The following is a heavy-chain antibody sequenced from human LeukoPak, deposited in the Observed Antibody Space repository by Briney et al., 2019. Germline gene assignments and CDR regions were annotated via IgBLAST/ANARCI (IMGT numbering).Heavy chain of an antibody. CDR1: GFTVSSNY. CDR3: ARGEFGDLRYDY. Sequence: GGSLRLSCAASGFTVSSNYINWVRQAPGEGLEWVANIKADGSVRSYVDSVEGRFTIFRDNAKNSLYLQMNSLRVEDTAMYYCARGEFGDLRYDYWGQGSLVTVSS. CDR2: IKADGSVR. J-gene: IGHJ4*02. D-gene: IGHD4-17*01. V-gene: IGHV3-7*03.